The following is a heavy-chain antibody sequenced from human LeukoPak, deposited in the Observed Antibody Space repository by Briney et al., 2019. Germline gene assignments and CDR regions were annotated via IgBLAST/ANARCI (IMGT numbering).Heavy chain of an antibody. CDR2: IYTGGST. Sequence: GSLRLSCAASGFTVSSNYMSWVRQAPGKGLEWVSVIYTGGSTYYADSVKGRFTISRDNSKNTLYLQMNSLRAEDTAVYYCARDAYCSGGSCYSDYWGQGTLVTVSS. D-gene: IGHD2-15*01. V-gene: IGHV3-53*01. CDR1: GFTVSSNY. J-gene: IGHJ4*02. CDR3: ARDAYCSGGSCYSDY.